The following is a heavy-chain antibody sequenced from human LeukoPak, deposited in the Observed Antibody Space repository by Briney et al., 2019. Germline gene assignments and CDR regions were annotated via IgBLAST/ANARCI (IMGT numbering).Heavy chain of an antibody. CDR1: GGTFSSYA. CDR2: IIPIFGTA. V-gene: IGHV1-69*13. CDR3: ARVAAAGTPLGY. Sequence: GASVKVSCKASGGTFSSYAISWVRQAPGQGLEWMGGIIPIFGTANYAQKFQGRVTITADESTSTAYMEPSSLRSEDTAVYYCARVAAAGTPLGYWGQGTLVTVSS. J-gene: IGHJ4*02. D-gene: IGHD6-13*01.